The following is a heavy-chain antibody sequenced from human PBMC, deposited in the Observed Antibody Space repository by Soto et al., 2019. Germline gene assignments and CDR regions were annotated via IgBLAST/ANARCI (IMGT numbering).Heavy chain of an antibody. CDR3: ARGGGVPALGDP. J-gene: IGHJ5*02. D-gene: IGHD3-16*01. CDR2: ISASGNT. V-gene: IGHV4-4*07. CDR1: GVSMRNSY. Sequence: SETLSLTCSVSGVSMRNSYWTWIRQSAGKGLEWIGRISASGNTNYNPSLNSRLTMSVDTSKNQVSLKLTSVTAADTAVYYCARGGGVPALGDPWGQGTLVTVSS.